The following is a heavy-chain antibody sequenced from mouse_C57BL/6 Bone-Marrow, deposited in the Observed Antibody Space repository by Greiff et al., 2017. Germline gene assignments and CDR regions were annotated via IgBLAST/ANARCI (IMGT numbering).Heavy chain of an antibody. CDR3: ARKGGYYYGSSCWYVDV. J-gene: IGHJ1*03. CDR2: IHPNSGST. V-gene: IGHV1-64*01. D-gene: IGHD1-1*01. Sequence: QVQLQQPGAELVKPGASVKLSCKASGYTFTSYWMHWVKQRPGQGLEWIGMIHPNSGSTNYNEKFKSKATLTVDKSSSTAYMQLSSLTSEDSAVYYCARKGGYYYGSSCWYVDVWGTGTTVTVSS. CDR1: GYTFTSYW.